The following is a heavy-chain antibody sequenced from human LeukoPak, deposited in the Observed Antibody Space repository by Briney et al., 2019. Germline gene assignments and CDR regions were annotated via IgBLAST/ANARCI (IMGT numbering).Heavy chain of an antibody. V-gene: IGHV3-9*01. CDR1: GFTFDDYA. Sequence: PGRSLRLSCAASGFTFDDYAMHWVRQAPGKGLEWVSGISWNSGSIGYADSVKGRFTISRDNAKNSLYLQMNSLRAEDTALYYCAKDPEVYCSSTSCYTPLDIWGQGTMVTVSS. J-gene: IGHJ3*02. D-gene: IGHD2-2*02. CDR3: AKDPEVYCSSTSCYTPLDI. CDR2: ISWNSGSI.